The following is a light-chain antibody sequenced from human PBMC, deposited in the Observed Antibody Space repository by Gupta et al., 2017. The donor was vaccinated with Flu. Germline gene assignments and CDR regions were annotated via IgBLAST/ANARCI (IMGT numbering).Light chain of an antibody. CDR1: QSLVYKNGITY. CDR3: MRGKHPRT. V-gene: IGKV2-30*01. Sequence: DVVMTQSPLSLPVTLGQPASISCRSSQSLVYKNGITYLNWFQQRPGQSPRRLIYEVSNRDSGVPDRFSGSGSGTDFTLKISRVEAEDVGVYYCMRGKHPRTFGQGTRLEI. J-gene: IGKJ2*01. CDR2: EVS.